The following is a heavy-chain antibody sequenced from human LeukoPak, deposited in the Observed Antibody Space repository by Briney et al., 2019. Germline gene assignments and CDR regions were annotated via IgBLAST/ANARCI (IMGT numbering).Heavy chain of an antibody. Sequence: SETLSLTCTVSGGSISSSSYYWGWIRQPPGKGLEWIGSIYYSGSTNYNPSLKSRVTISVDTSKNQFSLKLSSVTAADTAVYYCARGGGKRYCSGGSCYSHYYYYGMDVWGQGTTVTVSS. CDR3: ARGGGKRYCSGGSCYSHYYYYGMDV. J-gene: IGHJ6*02. V-gene: IGHV4-39*07. CDR2: IYYSGST. D-gene: IGHD2-15*01. CDR1: GGSISSSSYY.